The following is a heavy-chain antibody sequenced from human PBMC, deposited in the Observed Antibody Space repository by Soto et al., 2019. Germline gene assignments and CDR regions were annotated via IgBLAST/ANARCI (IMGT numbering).Heavy chain of an antibody. V-gene: IGHV1-2*02. CDR2: INPNSGDT. Sequence: ASVKVSGKSSGYAFTGYYIHWVRQAPGQGLEWMGWINPNSGDTNYAQKFQGRVTMTRDASFSTAYMELSSLRSDDTAVYYCATRYSYVHFWGQGTLVTVSS. CDR3: ATRYSYVHF. J-gene: IGHJ4*02. CDR1: GYAFTGYY. D-gene: IGHD5-18*01.